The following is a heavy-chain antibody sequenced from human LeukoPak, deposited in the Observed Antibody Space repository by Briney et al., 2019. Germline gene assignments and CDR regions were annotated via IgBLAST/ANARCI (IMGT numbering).Heavy chain of an antibody. J-gene: IGHJ4*02. Sequence: PGGSLRLSCAASGFTFSSYGMHWVRQAPGKGLEWVAVISYDGSNKYYADSVKGRLTISRDNSKNTLYLQMNSLRAEDTAVYYCARDAPQSGYSSGWYLDYWGQGTLVTVSS. V-gene: IGHV3-30*04. CDR3: ARDAPQSGYSSGWYLDY. CDR2: ISYDGSNK. D-gene: IGHD6-19*01. CDR1: GFTFSSYG.